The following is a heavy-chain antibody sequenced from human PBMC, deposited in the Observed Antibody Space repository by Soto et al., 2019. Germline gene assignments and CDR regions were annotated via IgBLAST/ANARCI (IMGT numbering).Heavy chain of an antibody. V-gene: IGHV4-31*03. D-gene: IGHD3-22*01. CDR3: ARVVYDSSGYYPRRNYYYYGMDV. J-gene: IGHJ6*04. Sequence: SETLSLTCSVPGCSISSGGYYWSWIRQHPGKGLEWIGYIYYSGSTYYNPSLKSRVTISVDTSKNQFSLKLSSVTDADMAVYYCARVVYDSSGYYPRRNYYYYGMDVWGKGTTVTVSS. CDR1: GCSISSGGYY. CDR2: IYYSGST.